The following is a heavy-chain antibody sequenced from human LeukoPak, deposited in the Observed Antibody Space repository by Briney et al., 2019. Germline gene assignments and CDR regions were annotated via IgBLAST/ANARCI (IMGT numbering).Heavy chain of an antibody. J-gene: IGHJ4*02. CDR3: AKAPPYYFDY. CDR2: ISSNSVTI. V-gene: IGHV3-23*01. Sequence: GGSLRLSCAASGFTFSSYAMSWVRQAPGKGLEWVSAISSNSVTIYYADSVKGRFIISRDNSKNTLSLQLNGLRSDDTAVYYCAKAPPYYFDYGGKGTLVTVS. CDR1: GFTFSSYA.